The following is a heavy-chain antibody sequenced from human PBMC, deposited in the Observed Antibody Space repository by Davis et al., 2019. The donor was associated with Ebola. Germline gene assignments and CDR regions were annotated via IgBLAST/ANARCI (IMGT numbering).Heavy chain of an antibody. CDR2: VGSAGET. D-gene: IGHD6-13*01. J-gene: IGHJ6*04. CDR1: GFTFSEYD. V-gene: IGHV3-13*01. Sequence: GESLKISGAASGFTFSEYDMHWVRQGADKRLEWVAGVGSAGETYYPGSVKGRFTISRENVKQSVFLQMNSLTAGDTAVYYCTRHSSYYYYGMDVWGKGTTVTVSS. CDR3: TRHSSYYYYGMDV.